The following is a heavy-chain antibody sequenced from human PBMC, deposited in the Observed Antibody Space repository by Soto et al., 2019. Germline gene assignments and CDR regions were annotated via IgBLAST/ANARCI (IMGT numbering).Heavy chain of an antibody. J-gene: IGHJ6*02. CDR3: ARDSPPGYCSGGSCYSRGGKYYYYGMDV. D-gene: IGHD2-15*01. Sequence: SETLSLTCTVSGGSISSGDYYWSWIRQPPGKGLEWIGYIYYSGSTYYNPSLKSRVTISVDTSKNQFSLKLSSVTAADTAVYYCARDSPPGYCSGGSCYSRGGKYYYYGMDVWRQGTTVTVSS. CDR2: IYYSGST. V-gene: IGHV4-30-4*01. CDR1: GGSISSGDYY.